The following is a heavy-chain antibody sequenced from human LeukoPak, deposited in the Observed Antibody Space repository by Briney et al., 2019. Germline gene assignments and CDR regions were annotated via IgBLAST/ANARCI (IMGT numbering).Heavy chain of an antibody. V-gene: IGHV3-30*03. J-gene: IGHJ4*02. CDR3: ARQGERPGISAY. CDR1: GFTFRSYG. CDR2: ISYDGTNK. D-gene: IGHD1-26*01. Sequence: GGSLRLSCAASGFTFRSYGMHWVRQAPGKGLDWVAVISYDGTNKYYADSVKGRFTISRDNSKNTLYLQMNSLRADDTAVYYCARQGERPGISAYWGQGTLVTVSS.